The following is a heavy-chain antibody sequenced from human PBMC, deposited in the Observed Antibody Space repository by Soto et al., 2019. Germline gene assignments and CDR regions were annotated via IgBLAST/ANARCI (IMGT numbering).Heavy chain of an antibody. CDR3: ARDESSGFDY. D-gene: IGHD6-19*01. Sequence: SVKVSCKASGCTFSSYTISWVRQAPGQGLEWMGRIIPILGIANYAQKFQGRVTITADKSTSTAYMELSSLRSEDTAVYYRARDESSGFDYWGQGTLVTVSS. J-gene: IGHJ4*02. V-gene: IGHV1-69*04. CDR1: GCTFSSYT. CDR2: IIPILGIA.